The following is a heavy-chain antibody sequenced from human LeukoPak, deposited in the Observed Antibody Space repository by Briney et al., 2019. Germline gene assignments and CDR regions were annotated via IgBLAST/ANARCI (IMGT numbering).Heavy chain of an antibody. J-gene: IGHJ6*03. CDR2: IYYSGST. CDR1: GGSISSSSYY. Sequence: SETLSLTCTVSGGSISSSSYYWGWIRQPPGKGLEWIGSIYYSGSTYYNPSLKSRVTISVDTSKNQFSLKLSSVTAADTAVYYCARDAAIPTHYYYYYMDVWGKGTTVTVSS. V-gene: IGHV4-39*07. D-gene: IGHD2-21*01. CDR3: ARDAAIPTHYYYYYMDV.